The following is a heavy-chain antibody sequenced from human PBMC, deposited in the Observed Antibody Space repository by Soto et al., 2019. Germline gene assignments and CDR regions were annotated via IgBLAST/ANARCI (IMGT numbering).Heavy chain of an antibody. J-gene: IGHJ4*02. Sequence: GGSLRLSCAASGFTFSSYAMSWVRQAPGKGLEWVSAISGSGGSTYYADSVKGRFTISRDNSKNTLYLQMNSLRAEDTAVYYCAKVEIQLWLRGVDYWGQGTLVTVSS. D-gene: IGHD5-18*01. CDR2: ISGSGGST. CDR1: GFTFSSYA. V-gene: IGHV3-23*01. CDR3: AKVEIQLWLRGVDY.